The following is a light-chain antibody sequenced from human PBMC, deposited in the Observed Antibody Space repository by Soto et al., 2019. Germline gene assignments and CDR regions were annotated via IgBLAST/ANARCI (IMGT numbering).Light chain of an antibody. CDR3: RHYDSWPKT. J-gene: IGKJ1*01. CDR2: GAS. V-gene: IGKV3-20*01. Sequence: GVKQSAGALSLSPGERATLSCRASQSVGSSYLAGYQQKPGQAPTLLIYGASSRATGVPDRSSGSGSGTAFSLTISSLQAEDFAVYYCRHYDSWPKTFGQGTKVAIK. CDR1: QSVGSSY.